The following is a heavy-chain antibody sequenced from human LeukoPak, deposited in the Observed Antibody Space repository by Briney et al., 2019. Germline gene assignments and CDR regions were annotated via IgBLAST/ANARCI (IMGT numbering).Heavy chain of an antibody. Sequence: PGGSLRLSCAASGFTFINYAMSWVRQAPGKGLEWVSGTGASGVTTHYADSVRGRFSLSRDNAKNTVHLQMNSLRAEDTALYYCAKQRDNGDSSGYYDFEFWGQGTLVTVSS. CDR2: TGASGVTT. D-gene: IGHD3-22*01. CDR1: GFTFINYA. CDR3: AKQRDNGDSSGYYDFEF. J-gene: IGHJ4*02. V-gene: IGHV3-23*01.